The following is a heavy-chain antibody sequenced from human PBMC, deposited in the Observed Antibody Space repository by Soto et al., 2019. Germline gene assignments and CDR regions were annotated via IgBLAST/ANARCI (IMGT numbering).Heavy chain of an antibody. CDR1: GGSVSSGSYY. Sequence: SETLSLTCTVSGGSVSSGSYYWSWIRQPPGKGLEWIGYIYYSGSTNYNPSLKSRVTISVDTSKNQFSLKLSSVTAADTAVYYCARIYGSRSYFYYYGMDVWGQGATVTVSS. V-gene: IGHV4-61*01. J-gene: IGHJ6*02. CDR2: IYYSGST. D-gene: IGHD3-10*01. CDR3: ARIYGSRSYFYYYGMDV.